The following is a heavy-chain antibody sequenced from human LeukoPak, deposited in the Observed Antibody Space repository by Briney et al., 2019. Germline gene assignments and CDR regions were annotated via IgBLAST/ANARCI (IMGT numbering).Heavy chain of an antibody. CDR3: ARARSVDV. D-gene: IGHD6-6*01. CDR1: GFTFSSYS. CDR2: IKQDGSEK. Sequence: GGSLRLSCAASGFTFSSYSMNWVRQAPGKGLEWVANIKQDGSEKYYVDSVKGRFTISRDNAKNSLYLQMNSLRAEDTAVYYCARARSVDVWGKGTTVTVSS. J-gene: IGHJ6*04. V-gene: IGHV3-7*01.